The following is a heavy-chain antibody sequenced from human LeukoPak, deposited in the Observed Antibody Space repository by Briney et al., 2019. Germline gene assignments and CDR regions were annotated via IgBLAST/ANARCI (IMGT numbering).Heavy chain of an antibody. J-gene: IGHJ4*02. CDR3: ARETGSAVGSTDFDY. CDR1: GFTFSSYA. D-gene: IGHD4-17*01. CDR2: ISYDGSNK. Sequence: GGSLRLSCAASGFTFSSYAMHWVRQAPGKGLEWVAVISYDGSNKYYADSVKGRFTISRDNSKNTLYLQMNSLRAEDTAVYYCARETGSAVGSTDFDYWGQGTLVTVSS. V-gene: IGHV3-30-3*01.